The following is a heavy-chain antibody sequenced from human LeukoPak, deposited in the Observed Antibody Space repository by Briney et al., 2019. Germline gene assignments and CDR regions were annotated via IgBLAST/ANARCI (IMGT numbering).Heavy chain of an antibody. CDR2: IYPGDSDT. CDR3: ARQGLSSGNYFDY. Sequence: GESLKISCKGSGYLFTSYWIGWVRQMPRKGLEWMGIIYPGDSDTRYSPSFQGQVTISADKSISTAYPQWGSLKASDTAMYYCARQGLSSGNYFDYWGQGTLVTVSS. D-gene: IGHD3-22*01. J-gene: IGHJ4*02. V-gene: IGHV5-51*01. CDR1: GYLFTSYW.